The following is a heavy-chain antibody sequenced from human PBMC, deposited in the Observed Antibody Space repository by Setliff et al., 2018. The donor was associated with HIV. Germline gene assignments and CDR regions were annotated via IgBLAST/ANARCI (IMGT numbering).Heavy chain of an antibody. Sequence: PSETLSLTCTVSGGSISSSYWTWTRQPPGKGLEWIGNIHYSGSTNYNPSLKSRVTMSVDTSRSQFSLKLSSVTAADTAVYYCARGRDKYGPIDYWGQGTLVTVSS. V-gene: IGHV4-59*01. CDR3: ARGRDKYGPIDY. CDR1: GGSISSSY. D-gene: IGHD3-10*01. J-gene: IGHJ4*02. CDR2: IHYSGST.